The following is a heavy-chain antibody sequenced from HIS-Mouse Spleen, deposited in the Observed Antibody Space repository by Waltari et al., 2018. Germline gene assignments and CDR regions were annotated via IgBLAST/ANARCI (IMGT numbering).Heavy chain of an antibody. Sequence: QVQLVESGGGVVQPGRSLRLSCAASGFTFSSYAMHWVRQAQGKGLECGAVRSYERSNKYYADSVKGRVTNSRDNSKNTLYLQMNSLRAEDTAVYYCARDHRNNWAIRDWGQGTLVTVSS. CDR2: RSYERSNK. J-gene: IGHJ4*02. V-gene: IGHV3-30-3*01. CDR1: GFTFSSYA. CDR3: ARDHRNNWAIRD. D-gene: IGHD1-20*01.